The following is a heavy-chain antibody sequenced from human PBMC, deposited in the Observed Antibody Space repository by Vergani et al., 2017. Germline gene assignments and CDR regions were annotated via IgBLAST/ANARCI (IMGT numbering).Heavy chain of an antibody. J-gene: IGHJ4*02. Sequence: EMHLVQSGAEVRKPGESVKISCRTSGYNFDIYWIGWVRQMPGKGLEWMGIVYPADSDTRYSPSFKGQVTVSADKSISTAYLQWSSLKASDTAMYYCARVVVVAASPFDYWGQGTLVTVSS. CDR3: ARVVVVAASPFDY. V-gene: IGHV5-51*01. CDR2: VYPADSDT. CDR1: GYNFDIYW. D-gene: IGHD2-15*01.